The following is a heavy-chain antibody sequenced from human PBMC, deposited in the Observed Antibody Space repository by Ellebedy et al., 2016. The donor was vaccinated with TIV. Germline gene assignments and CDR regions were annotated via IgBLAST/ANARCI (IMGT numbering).Heavy chain of an antibody. CDR1: GFTFSTYS. D-gene: IGHD3-16*01. Sequence: GESLKISCAASGFTFSTYSMNSVRQAPGKGLEWISYIFVSGSPISYADSVKGRFTISRDNSKNTLYLQLNSLRAEDAALYYCARTSTMTTFGASDFWGQGTMVTVSS. V-gene: IGHV3-48*01. CDR3: ARTSTMTTFGASDF. J-gene: IGHJ3*01. CDR2: IFVSGSPI.